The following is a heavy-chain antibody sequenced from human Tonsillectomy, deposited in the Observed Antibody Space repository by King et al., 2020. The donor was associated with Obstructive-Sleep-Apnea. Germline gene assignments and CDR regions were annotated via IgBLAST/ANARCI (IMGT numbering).Heavy chain of an antibody. CDR1: GFTFSSYS. CDR3: ARDFVRGSYYRGYYYYYGMDV. Sequence: VQLVESGGGLVQPGGSLRLSCAASGFTFSSYSMNWVRQAPGKGLEWVSYISSSSSTIYYADSVQGRFTITRNNAKNSLYLQMNSLRAEDTAVYYCARDFVRGSYYRGYYYYYGMDVWGQGTTVTVSS. J-gene: IGHJ6*02. V-gene: IGHV3-48*04. CDR2: ISSSSSTI. D-gene: IGHD1-26*01.